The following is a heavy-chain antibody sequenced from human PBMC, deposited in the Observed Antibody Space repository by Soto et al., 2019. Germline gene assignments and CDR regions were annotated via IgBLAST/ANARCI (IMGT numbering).Heavy chain of an antibody. CDR2: IVVGSGNT. CDR3: ARGQGDHIAVAGMVHALDI. Sequence: SVKVSCKASGFTLTSSAVQWVRQARGQRLEWIGWIVVGSGNTNYAQKFQERVTITRDMSTSTAYVELSRLRSDDTAVYYCARGQGDHIAVAGMVHALDIWGEGPMVTVSS. CDR1: GFTLTSSA. D-gene: IGHD6-19*01. V-gene: IGHV1-58*01. J-gene: IGHJ3*02.